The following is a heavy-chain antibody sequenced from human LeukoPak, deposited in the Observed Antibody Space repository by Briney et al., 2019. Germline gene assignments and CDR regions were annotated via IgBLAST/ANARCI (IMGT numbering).Heavy chain of an antibody. CDR3: GRIGY. V-gene: IGHV3-30*02. J-gene: IGHJ4*02. D-gene: IGHD2-15*01. Sequence: GGSLRLSCATSGFTFSIYAMHWVRHAPGKGLEWVALLAYDGTNEYYADSVKGRFTISRDNAKNSLYLAMNNLRPEDTALYYCGRIGYWGQGTLVTVSS. CDR2: LAYDGTNE. CDR1: GFTFSIYA.